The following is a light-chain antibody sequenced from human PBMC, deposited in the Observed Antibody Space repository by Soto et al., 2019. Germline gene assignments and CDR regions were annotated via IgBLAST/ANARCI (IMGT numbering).Light chain of an antibody. Sequence: IQMTQSPFTLSASVGDRVTITCRASQSISSWLAWYQQKPGKAPKLLIYKASSLESGVPSRFSGSGSGTEFTLTISSLQPDDFATYYCQQYNSYPWTFGQGTKVEIK. V-gene: IGKV1-5*03. CDR1: QSISSW. CDR3: QQYNSYPWT. CDR2: KAS. J-gene: IGKJ1*01.